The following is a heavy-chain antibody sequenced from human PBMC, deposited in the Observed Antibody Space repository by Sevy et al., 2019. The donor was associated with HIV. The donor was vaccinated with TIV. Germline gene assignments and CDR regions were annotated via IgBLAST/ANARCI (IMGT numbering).Heavy chain of an antibody. CDR1: GYSISSGYY. V-gene: IGHV4-38-2*02. J-gene: IGHJ4*02. CDR2: IYHSGST. D-gene: IGHD5-12*01. CDR3: ARDRGRVVATRHVLFFDY. Sequence: SETLSLTCTVSGYSISSGYYWGWIRQPPGKRLEWIGSIYHSGSTYYNPSLKSRVTISVDTSKNQFSLKLSSVTAADTAVYYCARDRGRVVATRHVLFFDYWGQGTLVTVSS.